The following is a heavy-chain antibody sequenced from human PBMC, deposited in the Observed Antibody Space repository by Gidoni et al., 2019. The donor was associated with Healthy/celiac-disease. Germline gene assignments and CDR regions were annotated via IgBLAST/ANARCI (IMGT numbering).Heavy chain of an antibody. CDR2: ISSSSSYI. CDR1: GFTFSSYS. D-gene: IGHD5-18*01. CDR3: ARDQEYGGYSYGAFDY. V-gene: IGHV3-21*01. Sequence: EVQLVESGGGLVKPGGSLRLSCAASGFTFSSYSMNWVRQAPGKGLEWVSSISSSSSYIYYADSVKGRFTISRDNAKNSLYLQMNSLRAEDTAVYYCARDQEYGGYSYGAFDYWGQGTLVTVSS. J-gene: IGHJ4*02.